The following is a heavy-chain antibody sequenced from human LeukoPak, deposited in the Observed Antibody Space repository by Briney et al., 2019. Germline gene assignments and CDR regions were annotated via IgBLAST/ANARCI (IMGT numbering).Heavy chain of an antibody. CDR2: IITRSTYI. CDR1: GFTFSNYN. D-gene: IGHD3-10*01. J-gene: IGHJ4*02. V-gene: IGHV3-21*01. Sequence: PGGSLRLSCAASGFTFSNYNMNWVRQAPGEGLDWVSCIITRSTYIYYADSVKGRFTISRDNAKNSLYLQMNSLRTDDTAVYYCAREEEWYASGTYYKGFDSWGQGTLVTVSS. CDR3: AREEEWYASGTYYKGFDS.